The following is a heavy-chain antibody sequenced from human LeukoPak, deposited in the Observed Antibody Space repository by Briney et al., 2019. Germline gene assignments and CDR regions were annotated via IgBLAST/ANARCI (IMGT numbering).Heavy chain of an antibody. J-gene: IGHJ6*03. CDR1: GFTFSSYA. Sequence: GGSLRLSCAASGFTFSSYAMSWVRQAPGKGLEWVSAISGSGGSTYYADSVKGRFTISRDNAKNSLYLQMNSLRAEDTTVYYCARDRGWGMDVWGKGTTVTISS. CDR3: ARDRGWGMDV. D-gene: IGHD5-12*01. CDR2: ISGSGGST. V-gene: IGHV3-23*01.